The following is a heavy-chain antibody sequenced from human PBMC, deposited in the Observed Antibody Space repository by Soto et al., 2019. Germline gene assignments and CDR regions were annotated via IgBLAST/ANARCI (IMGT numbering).Heavy chain of an antibody. CDR1: LYSFPSYW. Sequence: GESLKICWECSLYSFPSYWIVWVRHVPGKGLEGMGSIYPGDCDSRYIPSFQGQVTISADKSISTAYLPWTTLKASDTAMYYCARARIAARRGFYYYGMDVWGQGTPVTVSS. J-gene: IGHJ6*02. CDR3: ARARIAARRGFYYYGMDV. D-gene: IGHD6-6*01. CDR2: IYPGDCDS. V-gene: IGHV5-51*01.